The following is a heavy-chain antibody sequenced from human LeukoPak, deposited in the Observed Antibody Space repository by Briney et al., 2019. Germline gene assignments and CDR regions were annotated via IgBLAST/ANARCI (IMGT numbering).Heavy chain of an antibody. D-gene: IGHD3-16*02. CDR1: GGSFSGYY. Sequence: PSETLSLTCAVYGGSFSGYYWSWIRQPPGKGLEWIGEINRSGSTNYNPSLKSRVTISVDTSKNQFSLKLSFVTAADTAVYYCARGRGDYIWGSYRYYVSYYFDYWGQGTLVTVSS. J-gene: IGHJ4*02. CDR3: ARGRGDYIWGSYRYYVSYYFDY. CDR2: INRSGST. V-gene: IGHV4-34*01.